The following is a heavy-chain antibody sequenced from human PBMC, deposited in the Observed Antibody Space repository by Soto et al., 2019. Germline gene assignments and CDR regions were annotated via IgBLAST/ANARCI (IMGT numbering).Heavy chain of an antibody. D-gene: IGHD2-2*01. CDR1: GGSISSYY. Sequence: PSETLSLTCIVSGGSISSYYWSWIRQPPGKGLEWIGYIYYSGSTNYNPSLKSRVTISVDTSKNQFSLKLSSVTAADTAVYYCARRNIVVVPAAMNSPDYYYSYMDVWGKGTTVTVSS. J-gene: IGHJ6*03. CDR2: IYYSGST. CDR3: ARRNIVVVPAAMNSPDYYYSYMDV. V-gene: IGHV4-59*08.